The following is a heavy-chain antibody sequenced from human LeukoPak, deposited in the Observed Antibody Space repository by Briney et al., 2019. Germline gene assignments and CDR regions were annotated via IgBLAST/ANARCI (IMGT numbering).Heavy chain of an antibody. V-gene: IGHV3-23*01. CDR1: GFTLSSYA. CDR3: ANTPLWFGELPLLDY. Sequence: GGSLRLSCAASGFTLSSYAMSWVRQAPGKGLEWVSAISGSGGSTYYADSVKGRFTISRDNSKNTLYLQMNSLRAEDTAVYYCANTPLWFGELPLLDYWGQGTLVTVSS. D-gene: IGHD3-10*01. J-gene: IGHJ4*02. CDR2: ISGSGGST.